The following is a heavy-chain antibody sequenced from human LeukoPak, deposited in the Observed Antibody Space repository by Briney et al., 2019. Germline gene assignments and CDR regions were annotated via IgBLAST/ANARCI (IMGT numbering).Heavy chain of an antibody. CDR1: GFTFSSYA. CDR2: ISSSSSYK. D-gene: IGHD2-15*01. Sequence: GGFLRLSCAASGFTFSSYAMSWVRQAPGKGLEWVSSISSSSSYKYYGDSVKGRFTITRDNVKNSLYLQMNSLRAEDTAVYYCARDLVPATAPPYNWFDPWGQGALVTVSS. CDR3: ARDLVPATAPPYNWFDP. V-gene: IGHV3-21*01. J-gene: IGHJ5*02.